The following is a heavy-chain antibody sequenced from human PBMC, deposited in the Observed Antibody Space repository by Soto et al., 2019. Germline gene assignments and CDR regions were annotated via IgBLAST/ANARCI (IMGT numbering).Heavy chain of an antibody. Sequence: QVQLQESGPGLVKPSQTLSLTCTVSGGSISSGDYYWSWIRQPPGKGLEWIGYIYYSGSTYYNPSLNSLVTISVDTSKNQFALKLSSVTAADTAVYYCARDFAPWGMDVWGQGTTVTVSS. D-gene: IGHD3-3*01. CDR2: IYYSGST. V-gene: IGHV4-30-4*01. CDR3: ARDFAPWGMDV. CDR1: GGSISSGDYY. J-gene: IGHJ6*02.